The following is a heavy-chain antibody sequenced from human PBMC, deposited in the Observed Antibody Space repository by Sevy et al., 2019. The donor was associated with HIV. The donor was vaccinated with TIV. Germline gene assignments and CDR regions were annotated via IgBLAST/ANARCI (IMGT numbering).Heavy chain of an antibody. CDR1: GFTFSSSA. D-gene: IGHD6-6*01. CDR3: ARDGIAARLGLDY. Sequence: GGSLRLSCAASGFTFSSSAMHWVRQAPGKGLEWVALLSYDASNIFYADSVKGRFTISRDNSKNTLYLQMNSLRVEDTAVYYCARDGIAARLGLDYWGQGTLVTVSS. J-gene: IGHJ4*02. CDR2: LSYDASNI. V-gene: IGHV3-30-3*01.